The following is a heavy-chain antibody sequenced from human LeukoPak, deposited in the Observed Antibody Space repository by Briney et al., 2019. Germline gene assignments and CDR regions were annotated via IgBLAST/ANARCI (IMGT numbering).Heavy chain of an antibody. D-gene: IGHD3-9*01. V-gene: IGHV4-34*01. CDR3: ARIPYDILAGYPPTWFDP. CDR2: INHSGST. CDR1: GGSFSGYY. Sequence: SETLSLACAVYGGSFSGYYWSWIRQPPGKGLEWIGEINHSGSTNYNPSLNSRVTISVDTSKNQFSLKLSSVTAADTAVYYCARIPYDILAGYPPTWFDPWGQGTLVTVSS. J-gene: IGHJ5*02.